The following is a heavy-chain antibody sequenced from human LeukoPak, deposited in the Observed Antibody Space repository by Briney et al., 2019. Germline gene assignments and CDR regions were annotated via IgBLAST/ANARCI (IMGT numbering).Heavy chain of an antibody. Sequence: GRSLRLSCAASGFTFSSYAMHWVRQAPGKGLEWVAVISYDGSNKYYADSVKGRFTISRDNSKNTLYLQMNSLRAEDTAVYYCAKGGVDYYDSSGYYGNYWGQGTLVTVSS. CDR3: AKGGVDYYDSSGYYGNY. CDR1: GFTFSSYA. J-gene: IGHJ4*02. CDR2: ISYDGSNK. D-gene: IGHD3-22*01. V-gene: IGHV3-30-3*01.